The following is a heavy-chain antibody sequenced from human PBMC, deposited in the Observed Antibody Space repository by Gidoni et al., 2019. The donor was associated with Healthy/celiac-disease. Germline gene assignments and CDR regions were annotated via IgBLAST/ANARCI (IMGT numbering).Heavy chain of an antibody. Sequence: QITLKESGPTLVKPTQTLTLTCTFSGFSLSTSGVGVGWIRQPPGKALEWLALIYWNDDKRYSPSLKSRLTITKDTSKNQVVLTMTNMDPVDTATYYCAHRNGMSDYVWGSYRYIRGWFDPWGQGTLVTVSS. V-gene: IGHV2-5*01. CDR1: GFSLSTSGVG. J-gene: IGHJ5*02. D-gene: IGHD3-16*02. CDR3: AHRNGMSDYVWGSYRYIRGWFDP. CDR2: IYWNDDK.